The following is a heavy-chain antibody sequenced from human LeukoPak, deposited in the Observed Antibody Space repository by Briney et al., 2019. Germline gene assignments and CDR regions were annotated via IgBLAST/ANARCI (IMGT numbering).Heavy chain of an antibody. CDR2: IKYDGSEK. V-gene: IGHV3-7*01. Sequence: GGSLRLSCAVSGFTLSSFWMTWVRQAPGKGLEWVASIKYDGSEKKYVDSVEGRFTISRDNAKNSLYLQMNSLRAEDTAVYYCAKKNYCDGWGQGTLVTVSS. CDR3: AKKNYCDG. CDR1: GFTLSSFW. J-gene: IGHJ4*02.